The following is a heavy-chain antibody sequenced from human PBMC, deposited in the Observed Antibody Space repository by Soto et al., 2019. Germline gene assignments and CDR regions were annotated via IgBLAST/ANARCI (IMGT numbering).Heavy chain of an antibody. J-gene: IGHJ3*02. CDR2: ISGSGGST. D-gene: IGHD3-9*01. Sequence: EVQLLESGGGLVQPGGSLRLSCAASGFTFSSYAMSWVRQAPGKGLEWVSAISGSGGSTYYADSVKGRFTISRDNSKNTLYLQMNSLRAEDTAVYYCAKELAPYYDILTGYPSDAFDIWGQGTMVTVSS. V-gene: IGHV3-23*01. CDR3: AKELAPYYDILTGYPSDAFDI. CDR1: GFTFSSYA.